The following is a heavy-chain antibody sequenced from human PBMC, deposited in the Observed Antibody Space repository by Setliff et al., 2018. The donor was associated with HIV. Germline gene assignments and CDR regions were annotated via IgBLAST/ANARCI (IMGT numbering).Heavy chain of an antibody. V-gene: IGHV1-69*05. CDR3: ATVAGVPYCRDTSCWGGYSDY. Sequence: SVKVSCKASGGTFSSYAITWVRQAPGQGLEWMGGIIPVSGTTKYAQKFQGRVTMTTDESTGTAYMELSSLRSEDTAVYYCATVAGVPYCRDTSCWGGYSDYWGQGTQVTVSS. D-gene: IGHD2-2*01. CDR1: GGTFSSYA. J-gene: IGHJ4*02. CDR2: IIPVSGTT.